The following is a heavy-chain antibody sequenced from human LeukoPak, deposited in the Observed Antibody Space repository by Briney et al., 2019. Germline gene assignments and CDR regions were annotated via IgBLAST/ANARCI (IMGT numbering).Heavy chain of an antibody. J-gene: IGHJ5*02. D-gene: IGHD6-13*01. CDR1: GSTFSDLG. Sequence: PGGSLRLSCAASGSTFSDLGMHWVRQAPGKGLEWVAFIRNDGSNDYYPDSVKGRFTISRDNSRTSLYLQMHSLRIEDTAVYYCVKGGSSSHNWFDPWGQGILVTVSS. CDR3: VKGGSSSHNWFDP. V-gene: IGHV3-30*02. CDR2: IRNDGSND.